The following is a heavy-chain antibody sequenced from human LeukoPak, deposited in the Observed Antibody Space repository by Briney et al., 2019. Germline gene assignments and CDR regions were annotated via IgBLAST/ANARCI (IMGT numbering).Heavy chain of an antibody. D-gene: IGHD3-9*01. CDR1: GGTFSSYA. J-gene: IGHJ6*02. CDR3: ARTEVLYYDILTGYLGPSYYYYGMDV. CDR2: IIPIFGTA. Sequence: ASVKVSCKASGGTFSSYAISWVRQAPGQGLEWMGGIIPIFGTANYAQKFQGRVTITTDESTSTAYMELSSVTAADTAVYYRARTEVLYYDILTGYLGPSYYYYGMDVWGQGTTVTVSS. V-gene: IGHV1-69*05.